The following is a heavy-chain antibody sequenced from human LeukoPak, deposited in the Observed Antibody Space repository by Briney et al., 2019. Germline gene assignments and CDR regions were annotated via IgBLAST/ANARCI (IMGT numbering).Heavy chain of an antibody. Sequence: GGPLRLSCAASGFTFSSYWMGWVRQAPGKGLEWVANIKPDGSEKYYVDSVKGRFTISRDNAKNSLYLQMNSLRAEDKAVYYCAKGLNWFDPWGQGTLVTVSS. CDR2: IKPDGSEK. J-gene: IGHJ5*02. D-gene: IGHD5-12*01. CDR3: AKGLNWFDP. V-gene: IGHV3-7*01. CDR1: GFTFSSYW.